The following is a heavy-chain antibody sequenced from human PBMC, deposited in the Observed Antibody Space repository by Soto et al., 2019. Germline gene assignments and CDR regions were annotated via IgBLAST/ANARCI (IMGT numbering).Heavy chain of an antibody. D-gene: IGHD6-19*01. CDR2: IFHSGST. Sequence: SETLSLTCAVSGASVSSPHLWSWVRQPPGKGLEWIGEIFHSGSTNHNPSLKSRVTISVDTSQNHFSLRLTSVTAADTAVYYCAASTGWWRLDYWGQGTLVTVSS. V-gene: IGHV4-4*02. J-gene: IGHJ4*02. CDR3: AASTGWWRLDY. CDR1: GASVSSPHL.